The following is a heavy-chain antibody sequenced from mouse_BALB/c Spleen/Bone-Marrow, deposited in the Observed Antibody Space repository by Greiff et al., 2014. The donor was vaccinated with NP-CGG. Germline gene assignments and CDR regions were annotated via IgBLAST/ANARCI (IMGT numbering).Heavy chain of an antibody. V-gene: IGHV1S41*01. Sequence: DLVKPGASVKLSCKASGYTFTSYWINWIKQRPGQGLEWIGRIAPGSGSTYYNEMFKGKATLTVDTSSSTAYIQLSSLSSEDSAVYFCARFPIYYGNYGAMDYWGQGTSVTFSS. D-gene: IGHD2-1*01. CDR1: GYTFTSYW. CDR2: IAPGSGST. CDR3: ARFPIYYGNYGAMDY. J-gene: IGHJ4*01.